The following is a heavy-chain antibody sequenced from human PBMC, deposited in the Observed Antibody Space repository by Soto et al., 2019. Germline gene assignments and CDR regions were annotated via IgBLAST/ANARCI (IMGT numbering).Heavy chain of an antibody. CDR1: SGSISSSNW. CDR3: ARDCSGGSCYSGFDY. D-gene: IGHD2-15*01. V-gene: IGHV4-4*02. CDR2: IYHSGST. Sequence: QVQLQESGPGLVKPSGTLSLTCAVSSGSISSSNWWRWVRQPPGKGLEWIGEIYHSGSTNYNPSLKSRVTISVDKSKNQFSLKLSSVTAADTAVYYCARDCSGGSCYSGFDYWGQGTLVTVSS. J-gene: IGHJ4*02.